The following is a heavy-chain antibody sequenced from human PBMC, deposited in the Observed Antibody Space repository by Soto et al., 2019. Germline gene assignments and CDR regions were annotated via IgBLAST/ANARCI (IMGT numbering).Heavy chain of an antibody. D-gene: IGHD3-3*01. CDR3: EKGRYDFWSPDYFDS. J-gene: IGHJ4*02. Sequence: GGSLRLSCVGTGLNFDDFAMHWVRQAPGKGLEWVSGITWNSRVLDYADSVKGRFTISRDNARNSLYLQMDSLRDEDTALYYCEKGRYDFWSPDYFDSWGQGTLVTVSS. CDR2: ITWNSRVL. V-gene: IGHV3-9*01. CDR1: GLNFDDFA.